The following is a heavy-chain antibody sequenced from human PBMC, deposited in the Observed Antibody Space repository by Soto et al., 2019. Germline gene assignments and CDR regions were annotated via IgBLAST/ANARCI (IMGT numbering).Heavy chain of an antibody. J-gene: IGHJ4*02. V-gene: IGHV1-46*01. Sequence: GASVKVSCKASGYTFTSYYMHWVRQAPGQGLEWMGIINPSGGSTSYAQKFQGRVTMSMDTSKNLFSLRLRSLTAADTAVYFCARVKATLYRDYYFDYWGQGTLVTVSS. CDR1: GYTFTSYY. D-gene: IGHD5-12*01. CDR3: ARVKATLYRDYYFDY. CDR2: INPSGGST.